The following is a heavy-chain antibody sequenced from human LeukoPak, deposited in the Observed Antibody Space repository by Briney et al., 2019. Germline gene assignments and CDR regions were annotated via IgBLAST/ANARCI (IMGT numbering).Heavy chain of an antibody. Sequence: ASVKVSCKASGYTFTRYYMHWVRQAPGQGLEWMGWINPNSGGTNYAQKFQGRVTMARDTSISTAYMELSRLRSDDTAVYYCARDASDIGSGYFDYWGQGTLVTVSS. D-gene: IGHD3-3*01. J-gene: IGHJ4*02. CDR1: GYTFTRYY. CDR3: ARDASDIGSGYFDY. CDR2: INPNSGGT. V-gene: IGHV1-2*02.